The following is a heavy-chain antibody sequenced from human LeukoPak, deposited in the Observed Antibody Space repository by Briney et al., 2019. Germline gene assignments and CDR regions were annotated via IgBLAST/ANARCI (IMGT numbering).Heavy chain of an antibody. J-gene: IGHJ4*02. CDR1: GFTFSSYA. CDR3: GKSEGIRYFDWSRGYYVDY. Sequence: GASLRLSCAASGFTFSSYAMSWVRQAPGKGLEWVSAISGSGGSIYYADSVKGRFTISRDNAKNTLYLQMNSLRAEDTAVYYWGKSEGIRYFDWSRGYYVDYWGQGTLVTVSS. V-gene: IGHV3-23*01. D-gene: IGHD3-9*01. CDR2: ISGSGGSI.